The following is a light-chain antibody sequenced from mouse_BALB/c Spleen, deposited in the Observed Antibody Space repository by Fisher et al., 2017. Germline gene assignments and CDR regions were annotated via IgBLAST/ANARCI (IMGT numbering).Light chain of an antibody. CDR2: GIS. J-gene: IGKJ2*01. V-gene: IGKV4-59*01. Sequence: IVLTQSPAIMSASPGEKVTMTCSASSSVSYMNWYQQKPGSSPKIWIYGISNLASGVPARFSGSGSGTSYSLTISRVEAEDAATYYCQQWSSNPPTFGGGTKLEIK. CDR1: SSVSY. CDR3: QQWSSNPPT.